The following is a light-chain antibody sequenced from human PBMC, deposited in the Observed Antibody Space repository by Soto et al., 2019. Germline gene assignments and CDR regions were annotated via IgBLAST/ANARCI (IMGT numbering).Light chain of an antibody. V-gene: IGKV3-20*01. CDR3: QQYSSTFWT. J-gene: IGKJ1*01. CDR1: PSISSSY. Sequence: EIVLTQSPGTPSLSPGERTTLSRRAHPSISSSYLAWYQQKPGQAPRLLVYGASSRATGIPDRFSGSGSGTDFTLTISRLEPEDFALYYCQQYSSTFWTLGQGTKVDIK. CDR2: GAS.